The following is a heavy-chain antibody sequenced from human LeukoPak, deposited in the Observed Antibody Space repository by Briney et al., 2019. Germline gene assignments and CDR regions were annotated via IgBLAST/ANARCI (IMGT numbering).Heavy chain of an antibody. D-gene: IGHD1-26*01. CDR2: ISWNSGSI. Sequence: PGGSLRLSCAASVFTFDDYAMHWVRQAPGKGLEWVSGISWNSGSIGYADSVKGRFTISRDNAKNSLYLQMNSLRAEDMALYYCAKAGGDYFDYWGQGTLVTVSS. CDR3: AKAGGDYFDY. V-gene: IGHV3-9*03. J-gene: IGHJ4*02. CDR1: VFTFDDYA.